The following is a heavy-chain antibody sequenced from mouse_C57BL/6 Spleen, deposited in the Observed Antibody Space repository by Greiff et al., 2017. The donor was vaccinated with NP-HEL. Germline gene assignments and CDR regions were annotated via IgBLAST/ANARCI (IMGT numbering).Heavy chain of an antibody. J-gene: IGHJ4*01. CDR1: GYTFTSYW. CDR3: ARSVTGRGYAMDY. Sequence: QVQLKESGAELAKPGASVKLSCKASGYTFTSYWMHWVKQRPGQGLEWIGYINPSSGYTKYNQKFKDKATLTADKSSSTAYMQLSSLTYEDSAVYYCARSVTGRGYAMDYWGQGTSVTVSS. D-gene: IGHD4-1*01. V-gene: IGHV1-7*01. CDR2: INPSSGYT.